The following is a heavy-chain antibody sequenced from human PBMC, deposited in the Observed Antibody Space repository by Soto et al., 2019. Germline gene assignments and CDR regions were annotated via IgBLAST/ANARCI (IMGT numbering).Heavy chain of an antibody. CDR1: GGSFSGYY. CDR2: INHSGST. Sequence: SETLSLTCAVYGGSFSGYYWSWIRQPPGKGLEWIGEINHSGSTNYNPSLKSRVTISVDTSKNQFSLKLSSVTAADTAVYYCARGTRGVYCSSTSCFYGSIYYYYMDGWGKGTTVTVAS. V-gene: IGHV4-34*01. D-gene: IGHD2-2*01. J-gene: IGHJ6*03. CDR3: ARGTRGVYCSSTSCFYGSIYYYYMDG.